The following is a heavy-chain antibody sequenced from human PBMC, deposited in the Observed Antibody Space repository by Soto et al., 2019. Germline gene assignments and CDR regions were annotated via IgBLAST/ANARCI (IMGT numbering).Heavy chain of an antibody. Sequence: QLVESGGGLFQAGGSTRLSCLASGFTLSRYAMAWVRQAPGKGLEWASIIQTGGATYYTDSAQGRFTISRDNSRITVYLQMGSLRVEDTGVYSCVRVLYDSGVVDFWGQGSPITVS. CDR1: GFTLSRYA. V-gene: IGHV3-53*01. CDR3: VRVLYDSGVVDF. J-gene: IGHJ4*02. D-gene: IGHD5-12*01. CDR2: IQTGGAT.